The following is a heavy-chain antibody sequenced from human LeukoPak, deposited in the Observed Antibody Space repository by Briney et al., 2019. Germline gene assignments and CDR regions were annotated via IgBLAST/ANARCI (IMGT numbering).Heavy chain of an antibody. V-gene: IGHV4-34*01. D-gene: IGHD3-3*01. CDR1: GGSFSGYY. CDR3: ARGPATGFGVVHYYFDY. Sequence: PSETLSLTCAVYGGSFSGYYWSWIRQPPGKGLEWIGEINHSGSTNYNPSLKSRVTISVDTSKNQFSLKLSSVTAADTAVYYCARGPATGFGVVHYYFDYWGQGTLVTVSS. J-gene: IGHJ4*02. CDR2: INHSGST.